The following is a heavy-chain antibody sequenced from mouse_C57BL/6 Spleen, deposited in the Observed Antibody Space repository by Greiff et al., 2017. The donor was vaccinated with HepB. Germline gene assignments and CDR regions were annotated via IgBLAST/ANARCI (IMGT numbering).Heavy chain of an antibody. V-gene: IGHV1-81*01. J-gene: IGHJ4*01. CDR3: ARSREGYYAMDY. CDR1: GYTFTSYG. CDR2: IYPRSGNT. Sequence: VQLVESGAELARPGASVKLSCKASGYTFTSYGISWVKQRTGQGLEWIGEIYPRSGNTYYNEKFKGKATLTADKSSSTAYMELRSLTSEDSAVYFCARSREGYYAMDYWGQGTSVTVSS.